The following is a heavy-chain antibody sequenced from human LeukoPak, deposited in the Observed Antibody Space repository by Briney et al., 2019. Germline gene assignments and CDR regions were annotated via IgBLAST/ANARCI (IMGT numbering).Heavy chain of an antibody. D-gene: IGHD3-22*01. CDR3: ARGPPTYDSSGYPSLPTFDY. V-gene: IGHV4-34*01. J-gene: IGHJ4*02. CDR2: INHSGST. CDR1: GGSFSGYY. Sequence: KPSETLSLTCAVYGGSFSGYYWSWIRQPPGKGLEWIGEINHSGSTNYNPSLKSRVTISVDTSKNQFSLKLSSVTAADTAVYYCARGPPTYDSSGYPSLPTFDYWGQGTLVTVSS.